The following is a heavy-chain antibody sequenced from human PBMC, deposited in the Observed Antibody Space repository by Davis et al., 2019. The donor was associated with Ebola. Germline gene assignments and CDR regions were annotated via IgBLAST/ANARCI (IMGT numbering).Heavy chain of an antibody. CDR3: ARYGGSGPIF. CDR1: GFTFSSYS. CDR2: ISTSSNTI. Sequence: GESLKISCAASGFTFSSYSINWIRQAPGKGLEWVSYISTSSNTIYYADSVKGRFTGSRDNAKNSLYLQMNSLRAEDTAVYYCARYGGSGPIFWGQGTLVTVSS. D-gene: IGHD2-15*01. V-gene: IGHV3-48*04. J-gene: IGHJ4*02.